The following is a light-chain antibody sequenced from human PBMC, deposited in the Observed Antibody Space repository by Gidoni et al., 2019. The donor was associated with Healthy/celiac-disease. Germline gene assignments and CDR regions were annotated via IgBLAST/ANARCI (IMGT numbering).Light chain of an antibody. V-gene: IGLV3-1*01. CDR1: KLGDKY. Sequence: SYELTQPPSVSVYPGQTASITCPGDKLGDKYACWYQQKPGQSPVLVIYQDSKRPSGIPERFSGSNSGNTATLTISGTQAMDEADYYCQAWDSSTHWVFGGGTKLTVL. J-gene: IGLJ3*02. CDR3: QAWDSSTHWV. CDR2: QDS.